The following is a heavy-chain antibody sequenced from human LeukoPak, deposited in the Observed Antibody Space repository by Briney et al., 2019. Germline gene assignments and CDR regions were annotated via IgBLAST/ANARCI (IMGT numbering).Heavy chain of an antibody. J-gene: IGHJ4*02. Sequence: GGSLRLSCAASGFTFSSYWMSWVRQAPGKGLEWVANIKQDGSEKYYVDSVKGRFTISRDNAKNSLYLQMNSLRAEDTAVYYSARGPYYSNILYYFDYWGQGTLVTVSS. CDR1: GFTFSSYW. D-gene: IGHD3-10*01. CDR3: ARGPYYSNILYYFDY. CDR2: IKQDGSEK. V-gene: IGHV3-7*01.